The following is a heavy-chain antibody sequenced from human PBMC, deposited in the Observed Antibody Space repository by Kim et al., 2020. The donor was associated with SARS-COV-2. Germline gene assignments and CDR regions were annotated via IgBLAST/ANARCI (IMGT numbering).Heavy chain of an antibody. Sequence: GRLTISRDNSKNTLYLQMNSLRAEDTAVYYCARLYSSSSGFFGGAAYFQHWGQGTLVTVSS. J-gene: IGHJ1*01. CDR3: ARLYSSSSGFFGGAAYFQH. V-gene: IGHV3-53*01. D-gene: IGHD6-6*01.